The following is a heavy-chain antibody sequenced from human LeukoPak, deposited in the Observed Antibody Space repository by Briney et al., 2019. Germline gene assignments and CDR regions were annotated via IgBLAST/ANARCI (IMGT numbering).Heavy chain of an antibody. J-gene: IGHJ5*02. CDR1: GGSISSGGYY. CDR3: ARGITMIRGNNWFDP. CDR2: IYYSGST. V-gene: IGHV4-31*03. Sequence: SQTPSLTCTVSGGSISSGGYYWSWIRQHPGKGLEWIGYIYYSGSTYYNPSLKSRVTISVDTSKNQFSLKLSSVTAADTAVYYCARGITMIRGNNWFDPWGQGTLVTVSS. D-gene: IGHD3-22*01.